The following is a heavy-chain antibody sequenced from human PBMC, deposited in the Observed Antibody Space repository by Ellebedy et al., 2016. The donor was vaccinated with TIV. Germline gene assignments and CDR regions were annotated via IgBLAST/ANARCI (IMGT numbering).Heavy chain of an antibody. CDR1: GFSVSSNY. CDR3: ARVRSSAFEI. Sequence: GESLKISCAASGFSVSSNYVRWVRQAPGKGLEWVSYIYTGDSTYHADSVKGRFTISRDNSKNTVSLQMNGLRVEDTAVYYCARVRSSAFEIWGQGTMVTVSS. CDR2: IYTGDST. V-gene: IGHV3-53*01. J-gene: IGHJ3*02.